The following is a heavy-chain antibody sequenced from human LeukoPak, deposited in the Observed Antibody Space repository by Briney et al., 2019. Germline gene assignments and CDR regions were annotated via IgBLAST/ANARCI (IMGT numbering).Heavy chain of an antibody. Sequence: SETLSLTCTVSGGSISSYYWSWIRQPAGKGLEWIGRIYTSGSTNYNPSLKSRVTMSVDTSKNQFSLKLSSVTAADTAVYYCARTGRYGWGYYFDYWGQGTLVTVSS. CDR1: GGSISSYY. J-gene: IGHJ4*02. V-gene: IGHV4-4*07. CDR3: ARTGRYGWGYYFDY. CDR2: IYTSGST. D-gene: IGHD3-16*01.